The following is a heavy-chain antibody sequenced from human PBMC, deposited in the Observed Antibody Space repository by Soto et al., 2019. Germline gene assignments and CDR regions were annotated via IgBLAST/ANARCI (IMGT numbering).Heavy chain of an antibody. CDR2: IKQDGSEK. Sequence: PGGSLRLSCAASGFTFSSYWMSWVRQAPGKGLEWVANIKQDGSEKYYVDSVKGRFTISRDNAKNSLYLQMNSLRAEDTAVYYCASLGVVVAATLSPAFDSWGKGTMVTVAS. CDR3: ASLGVVVAATLSPAFDS. V-gene: IGHV3-7*01. CDR1: GFTFSSYW. J-gene: IGHJ3*02. D-gene: IGHD2-15*01.